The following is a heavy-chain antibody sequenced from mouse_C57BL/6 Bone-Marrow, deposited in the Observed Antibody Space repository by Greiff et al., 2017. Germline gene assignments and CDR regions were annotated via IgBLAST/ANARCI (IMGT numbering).Heavy chain of an antibody. CDR2: SRNKANDYTT. CDR3: ARDATTGDFDD. J-gene: IGHJ2*01. Sequence: EVHLVESGGGLVQSGRSLRLSCATSGFTFSDFYMEWVRHAPGKGLEWIAASRNKANDYTTEYSASVKGRFIVSRDTSQSILYLQMNALRAEDTAIYYCARDATTGDFDDWGQGTTLTVSS. CDR1: GFTFSDFY. V-gene: IGHV7-1*01.